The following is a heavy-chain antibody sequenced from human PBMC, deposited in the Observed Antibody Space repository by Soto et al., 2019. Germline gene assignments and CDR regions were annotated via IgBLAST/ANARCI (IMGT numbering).Heavy chain of an antibody. J-gene: IGHJ5*02. CDR1: GGSISSYY. D-gene: IGHD3-22*01. V-gene: IGHV4-59*01. CDR3: AREKYYYDSSGYRNWFDT. Sequence: PSETLSLTCTVSGGSISSYYWSWVRQPPGKGLEWIGYIYYSGSTNYNPSLKSRVTISVDTSKNQFSLKLSSVTAADTAVYYCAREKYYYDSSGYRNWFDTWGQGTLVTVSS. CDR2: IYYSGST.